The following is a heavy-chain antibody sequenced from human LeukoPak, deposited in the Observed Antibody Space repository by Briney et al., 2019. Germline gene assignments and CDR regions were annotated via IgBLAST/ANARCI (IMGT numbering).Heavy chain of an antibody. D-gene: IGHD1-26*01. J-gene: IGHJ4*02. V-gene: IGHV4-39*01. CDR1: GGSISSTTHY. CDR3: ARVLKYSGSYYCDY. CDR2: IYYGGSY. Sequence: SETLSLTCTVSGGSISSTTHYCGWIRQPPGKGLEWIGNIYYGGSYYYNPSLKSRVTMSVYTSKNQFSLRMTSVTAAVTAVYYCARVLKYSGSYYCDYWGRATLVTVSS.